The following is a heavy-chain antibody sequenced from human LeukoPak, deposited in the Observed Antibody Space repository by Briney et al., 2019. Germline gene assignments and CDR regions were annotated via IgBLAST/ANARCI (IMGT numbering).Heavy chain of an antibody. J-gene: IGHJ4*02. CDR2: FYHSGST. V-gene: IGHV4-30-2*01. CDR1: GGSISSGGYY. Sequence: SETLSLTCTVSGGSISSGGYYWNWIRQPPGKGLEWIGYFYHSGSTYYNPSLKSRVTISVDTSKNQFSLKLSSVAAADTAVYYCARVKDSYGIDWGQGTLVTVSS. D-gene: IGHD5-18*01. CDR3: ARVKDSYGID.